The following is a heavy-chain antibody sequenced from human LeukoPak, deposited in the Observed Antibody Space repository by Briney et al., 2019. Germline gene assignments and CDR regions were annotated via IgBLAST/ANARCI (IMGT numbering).Heavy chain of an antibody. V-gene: IGHV3-23*01. CDR1: GFTFSSYA. J-gene: IGHJ4*02. Sequence: GGSLRLSCAASGFTFSSYAMSWVRQAPGKGLEWVSAISGSGGSTYYADSVKGRFTTSRDNSKNTLYLQMNSLRAEDTAVYYCAKDLYYYDSSGYCDYWGQGTLVTVSS. CDR3: AKDLYYYDSSGYCDY. CDR2: ISGSGGST. D-gene: IGHD3-22*01.